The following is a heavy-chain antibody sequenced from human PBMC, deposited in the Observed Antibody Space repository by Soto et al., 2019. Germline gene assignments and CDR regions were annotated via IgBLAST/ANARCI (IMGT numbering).Heavy chain of an antibody. CDR2: IYHSGST. CDR3: ARTLRFLPDEH. J-gene: IGHJ4*02. D-gene: IGHD3-3*01. CDR1: GYSISSGYY. Sequence: SETLSLTCAVSGYSISSGYYWGWIRQPPGKGLEWIGSIYHSGSTYYNPSLKSRVTISVDTSKNQFSLKLSSVTAADTAVYYCARTLRFLPDEHWDQGTMVTVSS. V-gene: IGHV4-38-2*01.